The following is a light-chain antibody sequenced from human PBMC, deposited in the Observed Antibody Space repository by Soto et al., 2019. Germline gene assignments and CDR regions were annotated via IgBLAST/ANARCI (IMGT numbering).Light chain of an antibody. CDR2: DVS. J-gene: IGLJ1*01. V-gene: IGLV2-14*03. CDR3: SSYTTSSTRVV. Sequence: QSALTQPASVSGSPGQSITISCTGTSSDVGHYNYVSWYQHHPGKAPKLVISDVSNRPSGVSNRFSASKSGNTASLTISGLQAEDEADYYCSSYTTSSTRVVFGTGTKLTVL. CDR1: SSDVGHYNY.